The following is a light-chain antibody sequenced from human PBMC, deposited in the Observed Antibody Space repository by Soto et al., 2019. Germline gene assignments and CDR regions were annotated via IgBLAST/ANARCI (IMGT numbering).Light chain of an antibody. CDR3: QQCFWHWT. V-gene: IGKV1-39*01. Sequence: DIQMTQSPSSLSASVGDRVTITCRASQNIRNYLNWYQQRPGKTPKVLIYKASSLQNGVPSRFSGSGSGTEFTLSITSLQPDDFATYYCQQCFWHWTFGQGTKVDIK. CDR1: QNIRNY. J-gene: IGKJ1*01. CDR2: KAS.